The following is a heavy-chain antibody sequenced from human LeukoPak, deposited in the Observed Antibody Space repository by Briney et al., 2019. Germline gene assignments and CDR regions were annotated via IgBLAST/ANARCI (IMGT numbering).Heavy chain of an antibody. D-gene: IGHD3-10*01. V-gene: IGHV3-23*01. CDR1: GFTFSSYA. Sequence: PGGSLRLSGAASGFTFSSYAMSWVRQAPGKGLEWVSAISGSGGSTYYADSVKGRFTISRDNSKNTLYLQMNSLRAEDTAVYYCAKAAGSGSWLYYFNYWGQGTLVTVSS. CDR2: ISGSGGST. CDR3: AKAAGSGSWLYYFNY. J-gene: IGHJ4*02.